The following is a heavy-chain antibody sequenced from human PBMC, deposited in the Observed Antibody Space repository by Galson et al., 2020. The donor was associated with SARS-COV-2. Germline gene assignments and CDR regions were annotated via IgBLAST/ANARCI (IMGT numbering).Heavy chain of an antibody. CDR1: GGSMNDYY. D-gene: IGHD3-3*01. CDR2: VYNSGST. V-gene: IGHV4-59*01. CDR3: ARADFDFPNWYFDL. J-gene: IGHJ2*01. Sequence: SETLSLTCSVSGGSMNDYYWGWIRQPPGKRLEYFGYVYNSGSTVSNPSFKSRVTISVDTSKNQFSLRLTSVTAADTAVYYCARADFDFPNWYFDLWGRGTLVTVSS.